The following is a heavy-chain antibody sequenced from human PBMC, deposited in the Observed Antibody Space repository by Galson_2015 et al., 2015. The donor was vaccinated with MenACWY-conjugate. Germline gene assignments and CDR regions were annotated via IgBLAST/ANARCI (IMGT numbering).Heavy chain of an antibody. CDR1: GFTFSSYW. CDR2: VNSDGSGT. Sequence: SLRLSCAASGFTFSSYWMHWVRQAPGKGLVWVSRVNSDGSGTGYADSVKGRFTISGDNAKNMLFPQMNSLKVEDTAVYYCARSYVPGSDKKNYYMDVWGRGTTDTVSS. V-gene: IGHV3-74*01. J-gene: IGHJ6*03. CDR3: ARSYVPGSDKKNYYMDV. D-gene: IGHD3-16*01.